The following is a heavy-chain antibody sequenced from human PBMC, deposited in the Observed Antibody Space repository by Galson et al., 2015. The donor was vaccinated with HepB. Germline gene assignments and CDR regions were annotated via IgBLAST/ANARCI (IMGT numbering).Heavy chain of an antibody. J-gene: IGHJ6*03. CDR1: GYTFTDYV. CDR2: MNTNTGKP. Sequence: SVKVSCKASGYTFTDYVVNWVRQAPGQGLEWMGWMNTNTGKPTYAPGFAGRFVFSLDTSVTTAYLQISSLETDDTAVYYCARSPLRFLDWLPYYDYYYMEVVGKGTTVTVS. V-gene: IGHV7-4-1*02. D-gene: IGHD3-3*01. CDR3: ARSPLRFLDWLPYYDYYYMEV.